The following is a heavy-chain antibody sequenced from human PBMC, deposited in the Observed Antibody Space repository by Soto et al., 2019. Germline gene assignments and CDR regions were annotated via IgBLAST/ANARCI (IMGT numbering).Heavy chain of an antibody. V-gene: IGHV6-1*01. CDR3: ARDRTEFQIAAAGSNWFDP. Sequence: SQTLSLTCAISGDSVSSNSAAWNWIRQSPSRGLEWLRRTYYRSKWYNDYAVSVKSRITINPDTSKNQFSLQLNSVTPEDTAVYYCARDRTEFQIAAAGSNWFDPWGQGTLVTVSS. J-gene: IGHJ5*02. CDR2: TYYRSKWYN. D-gene: IGHD6-13*01. CDR1: GDSVSSNSAA.